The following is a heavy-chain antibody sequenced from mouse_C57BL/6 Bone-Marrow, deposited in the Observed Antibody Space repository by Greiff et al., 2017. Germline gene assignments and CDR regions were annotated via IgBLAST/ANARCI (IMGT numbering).Heavy chain of an antibody. CDR3: ARWGYYGSSYNWYCYF. Sequence: QVQLQQPGAELVKPGASVKLSCKASGYTFTSYWMHWVKQRHGQGLEWIGMIHPNSGSTNYNEKFKSKATLTVDKSSSTASMQLSSLTSEDSAFYDCARWGYYGSSYNWYCYFWGSGTTVTVSS. J-gene: IGHJ1*01. CDR2: IHPNSGST. V-gene: IGHV1-64*01. CDR1: GYTFTSYW. D-gene: IGHD1-1*01.